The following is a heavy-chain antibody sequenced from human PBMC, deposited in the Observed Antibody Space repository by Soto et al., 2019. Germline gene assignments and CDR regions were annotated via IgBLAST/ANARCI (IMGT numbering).Heavy chain of an antibody. CDR3: TRGGRIAAAGPFDY. J-gene: IGHJ4*02. CDR1: GFTFSGSA. D-gene: IGHD6-13*01. CDR2: IRSKANSYAT. Sequence: GGSLRLSCAASGFTFSGSAMHWVRQASGKGLEWVGRIRSKANSYATAYAASVKGRFTISRDDSKNTAYLQMNSLKTEDTAVYYCTRGGRIAAAGPFDYWGQGTLVTVSS. V-gene: IGHV3-73*01.